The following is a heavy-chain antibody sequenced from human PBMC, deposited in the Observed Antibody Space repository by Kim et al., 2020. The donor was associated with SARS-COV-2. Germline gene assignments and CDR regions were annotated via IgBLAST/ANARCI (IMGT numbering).Heavy chain of an antibody. CDR3: ARMEVLLWFGELWFDP. D-gene: IGHD3-10*01. CDR1: GYTFTSYG. V-gene: IGHV1-18*01. CDR2: ISAYNGNT. Sequence: ASVKVSCKASGYTFTSYGISWVRQAPGQGLEWMGWISAYNGNTNYAQKLQGRVTMTTDTSTSTAYMELRSLRSDDTAVYYCARMEVLLWFGELWFDPWGQGTLVTVSS. J-gene: IGHJ5*02.